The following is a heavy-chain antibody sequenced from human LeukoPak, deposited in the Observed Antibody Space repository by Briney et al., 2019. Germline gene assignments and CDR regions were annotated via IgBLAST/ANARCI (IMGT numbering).Heavy chain of an antibody. J-gene: IGHJ4*02. V-gene: IGHV3-30*18. CDR3: AKGGPSYGSGRPNDY. CDR2: ISYDGSNK. Sequence: PGGSLRLSCAASGFTFSSYGMHWVRQAPGKGLEWVAVISYDGSNKYYADSVKGRFTISRDNSKNTLYLQMNSLRAEDTAVYYCAKGGPSYGSGRPNDYWGQGTLVTVSS. CDR1: GFTFSSYG. D-gene: IGHD3-10*01.